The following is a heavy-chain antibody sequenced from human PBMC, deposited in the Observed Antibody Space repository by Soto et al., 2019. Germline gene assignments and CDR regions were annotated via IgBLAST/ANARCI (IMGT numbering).Heavy chain of an antibody. CDR3: AKKDTAMASRPFDY. V-gene: IGHV3-23*01. CDR2: ISGSGGST. CDR1: GFTFSSYA. J-gene: IGHJ4*02. Sequence: GGSLRLSCAASGFTFSSYAMSWVRQAPGKGLEWVPAISGSGGSTYYAGSVKGRFTISRDNSKNTLYLQMNSLRAEDTAVYYCAKKDTAMASRPFDYWGQGTLVTVSS. D-gene: IGHD5-18*01.